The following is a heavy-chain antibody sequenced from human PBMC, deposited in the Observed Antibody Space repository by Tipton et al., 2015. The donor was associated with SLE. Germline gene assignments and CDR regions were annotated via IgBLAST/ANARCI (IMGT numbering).Heavy chain of an antibody. CDR2: INHSGST. Sequence: PSLTCTVSGGSISSYYWSWIRQPPGKGLEWIGEINHSGSTNYNPSLKSRVTISVDTSKNQFSLKLSSVTAADTAVYYCARRGYCGGDCYPFDYWGQGTLVTVSS. CDR1: GGSISSYY. J-gene: IGHJ4*02. D-gene: IGHD2-21*02. CDR3: ARRGYCGGDCYPFDY. V-gene: IGHV4-34*01.